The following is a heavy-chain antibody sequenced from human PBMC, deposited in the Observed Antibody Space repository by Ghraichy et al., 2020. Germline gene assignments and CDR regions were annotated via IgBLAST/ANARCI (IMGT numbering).Heavy chain of an antibody. Sequence: ASVKVSCKTSRYTFTGYDLHWVRQAPGQGLEWMGKINPNTGDTNYAQNFQGRVTLTRDTSIATAYMELSSLGSDDTALYYCATNQMGLYTGLDYWGQGTPVIAAS. CDR2: INPNTGDT. J-gene: IGHJ4*02. V-gene: IGHV1-2*02. CDR1: RYTFTGYD. D-gene: IGHD3-16*01. CDR3: ATNQMGLYTGLDY.